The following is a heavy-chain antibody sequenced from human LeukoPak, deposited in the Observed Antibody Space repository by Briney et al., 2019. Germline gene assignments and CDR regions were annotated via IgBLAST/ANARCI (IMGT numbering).Heavy chain of an antibody. CDR2: ISYDGSNK. Sequence: WVRQAPGKGLEWVAVISYDGSNKYYADSVKGRFTISRDNSKNTLYLQMNSLRADDTAVYYCAKARGSSVYEQFDYWGQGTQVTVSP. D-gene: IGHD5/OR15-5a*01. J-gene: IGHJ4*02. CDR3: AKARGSSVYEQFDY. V-gene: IGHV3-30-3*02.